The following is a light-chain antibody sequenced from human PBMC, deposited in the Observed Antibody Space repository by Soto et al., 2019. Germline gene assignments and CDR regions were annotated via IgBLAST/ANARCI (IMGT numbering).Light chain of an antibody. CDR3: QQLDSYPLT. J-gene: IGKJ4*01. CDR2: AVF. CDR1: QDISNF. Sequence: IQMTQSPSTLPASVGDRVTITCRASQDISNFLAWFQQKPGRAPKLLIYAVFTLQSGVPSRFSGSGSGAEFTLTISSLQPEDFATYYCQQLDSYPLTFGGGTKVDIK. V-gene: IGKV1-9*01.